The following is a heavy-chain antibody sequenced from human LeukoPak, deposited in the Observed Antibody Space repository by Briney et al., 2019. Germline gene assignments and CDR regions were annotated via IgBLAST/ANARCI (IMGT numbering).Heavy chain of an antibody. V-gene: IGHV3-15*01. CDR2: IKSKTDGGTT. CDR1: GFTFSNAW. D-gene: IGHD3-22*01. CDR3: TTDYYYDSRGFFDY. J-gene: IGHJ4*02. Sequence: GGSLRLSCAASGFTFSNAWMSWVRQAPGKGLEWVGRIKSKTDGGTTDYAAPVKGRFTISRDDSKNTLYLQMNSLKTEDTAVYYCTTDYYYDSRGFFDYRGQGTLVTVSS.